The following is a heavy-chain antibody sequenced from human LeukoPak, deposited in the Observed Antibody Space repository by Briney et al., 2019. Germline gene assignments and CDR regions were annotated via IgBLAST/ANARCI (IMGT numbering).Heavy chain of an antibody. V-gene: IGHV1-2*02. J-gene: IGHJ4*02. CDR3: ARDQPYYYGSGSSSHSDY. CDR1: GYTLTGYY. D-gene: IGHD3-10*01. CDR2: INPSSGGT. Sequence: ASVKVSCKVSGYTLTGYYMHWVRQAPGQGLEWMGWINPSSGGTNYAQKFQGRVTMTRDTSISTAYMELSRLRSDDTAVYYCARDQPYYYGSGSSSHSDYWGQGTLATVSS.